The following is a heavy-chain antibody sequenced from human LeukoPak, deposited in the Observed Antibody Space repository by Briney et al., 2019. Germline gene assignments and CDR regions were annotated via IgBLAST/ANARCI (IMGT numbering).Heavy chain of an antibody. CDR2: INHSGST. J-gene: IGHJ5*02. D-gene: IGHD1-26*01. CDR3: ARHPRYSGSYYGRWFDP. V-gene: IGHV4-34*01. CDR1: GGSFSGYY. Sequence: PSETLSLTCAVYGGSFSGYYWSWIRQPPGKGLEWIGEINHSGSTNYNPSLKSRVTISVDTSKNQFSLKLSSVTAADTAVYYCARHPRYSGSYYGRWFDPRGQGTLVTVSS.